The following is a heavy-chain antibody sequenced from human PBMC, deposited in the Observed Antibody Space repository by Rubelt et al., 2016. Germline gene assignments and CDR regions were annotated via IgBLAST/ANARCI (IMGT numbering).Heavy chain of an antibody. V-gene: IGHV1-69*01. CDR1: GGNFSSYA. CDR3: ASDSSGWYGGFDY. D-gene: IGHD6-19*01. CDR2: IIPIFGTA. Sequence: QVQLVQSGAEVKKPGSSVKVSCKASGGNFSSYAISWVRQAPGQGLEWMGGIIPIFGTANYAQKLQGRVTSTADESTSTAYMELSSLRAEDTAVYYCASDSSGWYGGFDYWGQGTLVTVSS. J-gene: IGHJ4*02.